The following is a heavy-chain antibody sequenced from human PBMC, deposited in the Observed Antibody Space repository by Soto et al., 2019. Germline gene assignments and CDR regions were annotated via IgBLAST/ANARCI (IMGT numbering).Heavy chain of an antibody. CDR3: AKDSSTWSYNWFDP. D-gene: IGHD6-13*01. J-gene: IGHJ5*02. V-gene: IGHV3-23*01. CDR1: GFTFNTYG. CDR2: ISGSAGST. Sequence: EVQLLESGGGLVQPGGSLRLSCAASGFTFNTYGMSWVRQAPGKGLDWVSTISGSAGSTYYADSVKGRFTISRDNSKNTLYLQMNSLRAEDTAVYYCAKDSSTWSYNWFDPWGQGTLVTVSS.